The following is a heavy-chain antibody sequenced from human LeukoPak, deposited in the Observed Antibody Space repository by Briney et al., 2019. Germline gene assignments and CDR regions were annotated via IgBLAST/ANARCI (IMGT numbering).Heavy chain of an antibody. D-gene: IGHD6-13*01. CDR3: ARGFNSSSWYRPLLDY. CDR1: GGSFSGYY. J-gene: IGHJ4*02. CDR2: INHSGST. Sequence: SETLSLTCAVYGGSFSGYYWSWISQPPGKGLEWIGEINHSGSTNYNPSLKSRVTISVDTSKNQFSLKLSSVTAADTAVYYCARGFNSSSWYRPLLDYWGQGTLVTVSS. V-gene: IGHV4-34*01.